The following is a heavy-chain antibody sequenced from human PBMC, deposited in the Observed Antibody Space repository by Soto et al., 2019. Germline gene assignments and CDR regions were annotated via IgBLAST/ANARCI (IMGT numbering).Heavy chain of an antibody. CDR2: ISGSGGST. CDR3: AKDITMIVAYDAFDI. CDR1: GXTFSSYA. Sequence: LRLSFAASGXTFSSYAMSWVRQAPGKGLEWVSAISGSGGSTYYADSVKGRFTISRDNSKNTLYLQMNSLRAEDTAAYYCAKDITMIVAYDAFDIWGQGTMVTVSS. D-gene: IGHD3-22*01. J-gene: IGHJ3*02. V-gene: IGHV3-23*01.